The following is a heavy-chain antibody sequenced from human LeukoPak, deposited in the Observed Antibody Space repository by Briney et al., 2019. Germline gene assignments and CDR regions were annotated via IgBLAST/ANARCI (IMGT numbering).Heavy chain of an antibody. J-gene: IGHJ4*02. V-gene: IGHV4-31*03. Sequence: SETLSLTCTVSGGSISSGGYYWSWIRQHPGKGLEWIGYIYYSGSTYYNPSLKSRVTISVDTSKNQFSLKLSSVTAADTAVYYCARGRRATLRYYYDSSGPNLDYWGQGTLVTVSP. CDR3: ARGRRATLRYYYDSSGPNLDY. CDR2: IYYSGST. CDR1: GGSISSGGYY. D-gene: IGHD3-22*01.